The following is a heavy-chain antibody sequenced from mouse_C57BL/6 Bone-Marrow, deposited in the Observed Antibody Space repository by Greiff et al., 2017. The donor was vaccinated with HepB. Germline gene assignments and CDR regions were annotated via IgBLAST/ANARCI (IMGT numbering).Heavy chain of an antibody. Sequence: QVQLQQSGAELVRPGTSVKVSCKASGYAFTNYLIEWVKQRPGQGLEWIGVINPGSGGTNYNEKFKGKATLTADKSSSTAYMQLSSLTSEDSAVYFCARGGDYGHAMDYWGQGTSVTVSS. D-gene: IGHD2-4*01. CDR2: INPGSGGT. J-gene: IGHJ4*01. CDR3: ARGGDYGHAMDY. CDR1: GYAFTNYL. V-gene: IGHV1-54*01.